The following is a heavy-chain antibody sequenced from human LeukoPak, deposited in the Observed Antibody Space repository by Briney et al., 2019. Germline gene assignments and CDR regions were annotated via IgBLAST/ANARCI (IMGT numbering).Heavy chain of an antibody. J-gene: IGHJ6*02. Sequence: SVEVFCGSSIYTYTRFYIKWVPEATGRGLVGMGWKHPHRWNTGYAQKFQGRVTMTRNTSISTAYMELSSLRSEDTAVYYCARGLQYYDFWSGYARYYYYYYGMDVWGQGTTVTVSS. CDR2: KHPHRWNT. D-gene: IGHD3-3*01. CDR1: IYTYTRFY. CDR3: ARGLQYYDFWSGYARYYYYYYGMDV. V-gene: IGHV1-8*01.